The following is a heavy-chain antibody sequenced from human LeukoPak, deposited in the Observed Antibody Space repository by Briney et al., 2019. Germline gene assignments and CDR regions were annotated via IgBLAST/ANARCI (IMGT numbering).Heavy chain of an antibody. D-gene: IGHD6-13*01. CDR3: AKAYGSSWYYFDY. CDR2: ISSSGGST. V-gene: IGHV3-23*01. CDR1: GFTFSSYA. Sequence: GGSLRLSCAASGFTFSSYAMSWVRQAPGKGLEWVSAISSSGGSTYYADSVKGRFTISRDNSKNTLYLQMNSLRAEDTAVYYCAKAYGSSWYYFDYWGQGTLVTVSS. J-gene: IGHJ4*02.